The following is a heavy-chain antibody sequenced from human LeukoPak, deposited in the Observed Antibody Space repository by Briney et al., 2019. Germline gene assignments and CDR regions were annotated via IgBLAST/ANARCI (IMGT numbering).Heavy chain of an antibody. J-gene: IGHJ4*02. CDR1: GDSISSSSYY. Sequence: SETLSLTCTVSGDSISSSSYYWGWIRQPPGKGLEWIGNIYHTGVTYYNPSLKSRVTISVDTAKNQFSLKLGSVTAADTAVYYCARLKGYNYGYPGYWGQGTLVTVFS. V-gene: IGHV4-39*01. CDR3: ARLKGYNYGYPGY. D-gene: IGHD5-18*01. CDR2: IYHTGVT.